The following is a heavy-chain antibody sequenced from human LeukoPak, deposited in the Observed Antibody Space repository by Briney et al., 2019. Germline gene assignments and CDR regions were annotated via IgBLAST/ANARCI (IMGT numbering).Heavy chain of an antibody. J-gene: IGHJ6*03. D-gene: IGHD4-17*01. CDR1: GYTFTSYD. CDR3: AIGRVTVTTDYYYYMDV. V-gene: IGHV1-8*03. CDR2: MNPNSGNT. Sequence: ASVKVSCKASGYTFTSYDINWVRQATGQGLEWMGWMNPNSGNTGYAQKFQGRVTITRNTSISTAYMELSSLRSEDTAVYYCAIGRVTVTTDYYYYMDVWGKGTTVTVSS.